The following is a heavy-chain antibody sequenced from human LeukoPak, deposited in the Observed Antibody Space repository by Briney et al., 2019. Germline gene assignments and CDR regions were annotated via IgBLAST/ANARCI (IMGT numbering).Heavy chain of an antibody. CDR1: GLTFSNYA. D-gene: IGHD1-26*01. J-gene: IGHJ5*02. CDR3: AKGMSGSSPYNWFDP. CDR2: IGGSGVNT. Sequence: PGGSLRLSCAVSGLTFSNYALSWVRQAPGKGLEWVSVIGGSGVNTYYADSVKGRFTTSRDNSKNTLFLQMNSLRAEDSAVYYCAKGMSGSSPYNWFDPWGQGTLVTVSS. V-gene: IGHV3-23*01.